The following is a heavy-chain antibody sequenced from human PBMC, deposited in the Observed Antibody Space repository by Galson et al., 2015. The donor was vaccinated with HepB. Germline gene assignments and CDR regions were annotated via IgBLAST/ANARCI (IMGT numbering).Heavy chain of an antibody. V-gene: IGHV3-30*04. CDR2: ISYDGSNK. CDR1: GFTFSSYA. J-gene: IGHJ2*01. D-gene: IGHD6-13*01. Sequence: SLRLSCAASGFTFSSYAMHWVRQAPGKGLEWVAVISYDGSNKYYADSVKGRFTISRDNSKNTLYLQMNSLRAEDTAVYYCARSAEPEGHGYFDLWGRGTLVTVSS. CDR3: ARSAEPEGHGYFDL.